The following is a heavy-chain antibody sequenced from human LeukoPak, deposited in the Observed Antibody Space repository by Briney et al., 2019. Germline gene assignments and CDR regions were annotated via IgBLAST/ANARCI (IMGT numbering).Heavy chain of an antibody. CDR3: ARVSGNYYDSSGNRGFDFDY. D-gene: IGHD3-22*01. CDR1: GGSISSGGYY. V-gene: IGHV4-31*03. CDR2: IYYSGST. J-gene: IGHJ4*02. Sequence: SETLSLTCTVSGGSISSGGYYWSWIRQHPGKGLEWIGYIYYSGSTYYNPSLKSRVTISVDTSKNQFSLKLSSVTAADTAVYYCARVSGNYYDSSGNRGFDFDYWGQGTLVTVSS.